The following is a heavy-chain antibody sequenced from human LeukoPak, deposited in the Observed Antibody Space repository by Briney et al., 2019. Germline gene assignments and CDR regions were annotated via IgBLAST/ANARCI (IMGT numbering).Heavy chain of an antibody. CDR3: ARGLYGSGRKGSWFDP. D-gene: IGHD3-10*01. Sequence: ASVKVSCKASGYTFTSYDINWVRQATGQGLEWMGWMNPNSGNTGYAQKFQGRVTMTRNTSISTAYMELSSLRSEDTAVYYCARGLYGSGRKGSWFDPWGQGTLVTVSS. CDR2: MNPNSGNT. V-gene: IGHV1-8*01. J-gene: IGHJ5*02. CDR1: GYTFTSYD.